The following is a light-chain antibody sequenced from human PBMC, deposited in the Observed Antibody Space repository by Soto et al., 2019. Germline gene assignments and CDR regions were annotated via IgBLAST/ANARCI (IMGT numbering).Light chain of an antibody. CDR1: QSVDSNY. CDR2: GAS. CDR3: QQYVSSPWA. J-gene: IGKJ1*01. V-gene: IGKV3-20*01. Sequence: EIVLTQSPGTLSLSPGEEATLSCRAGQSVDSNYLAWYQQKPGQTPRLIIYGASGRADGIPHRFSGSGFGTDFTLTISRLEPEDFAVYYCQQYVSSPWAFGQGTKVDIK.